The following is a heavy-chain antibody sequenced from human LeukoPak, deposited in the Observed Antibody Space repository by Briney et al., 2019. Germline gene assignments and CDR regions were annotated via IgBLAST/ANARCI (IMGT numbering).Heavy chain of an antibody. J-gene: IGHJ4*02. D-gene: IGHD6-19*01. CDR3: ARDGDSSGWPYFDY. CDR2: MNPNSGNT. V-gene: IGHV1-8*01. Sequence: ASVKVSCKASGYTFTSYDINWVRQATGQGLEWMGWMNPNSGNTSYAQKFQGRVTMTRDMSTSTVCMELSSLRSEDTAVYYCARDGDSSGWPYFDYWGQGTLVTVSS. CDR1: GYTFTSYD.